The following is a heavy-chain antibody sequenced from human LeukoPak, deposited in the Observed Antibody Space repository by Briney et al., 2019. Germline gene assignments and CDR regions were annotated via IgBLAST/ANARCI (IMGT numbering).Heavy chain of an antibody. Sequence: ASVKVSYKASGYTFTSYGISWVRQAPGQGLEWMGWISAYNGNTNYAQKLQGRVTMTTDTSTSTAYMELRSLRSDDTAVYYCARTLLLWFGESFPAYLDVWGKGTTVTISS. D-gene: IGHD3-10*01. CDR1: GYTFTSYG. J-gene: IGHJ6*03. CDR3: ARTLLLWFGESFPAYLDV. CDR2: ISAYNGNT. V-gene: IGHV1-18*01.